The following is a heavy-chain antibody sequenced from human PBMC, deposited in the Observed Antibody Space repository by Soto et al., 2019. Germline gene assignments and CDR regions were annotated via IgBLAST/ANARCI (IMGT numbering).Heavy chain of an antibody. Sequence: QVQLQESGPGLVKPSQTLSLTCTVSGGSISSGGYYWSWIRQHPGKGLEWIGYIYYSGSTYYNPSLKSRVTISVDTSKNQFALKLSSVTAADTAVYYCARGGGSYYATGNFDYWGQGTLVTVSS. CDR1: GGSISSGGYY. CDR2: IYYSGST. CDR3: ARGGGSYYATGNFDY. D-gene: IGHD1-26*01. J-gene: IGHJ4*02. V-gene: IGHV4-31*03.